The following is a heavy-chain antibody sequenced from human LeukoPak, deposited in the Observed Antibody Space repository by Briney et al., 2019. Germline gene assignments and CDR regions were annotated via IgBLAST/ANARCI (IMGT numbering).Heavy chain of an antibody. CDR3: ARGGGRYSYDY. Sequence: ASVKVSCKASGYTFTGYYMHWVRQAPGQGLEWMGWIIPNSGGTKYAQNFQGRITMTRDTSSSTVYMELRRLTSDDTAVYYCARGGGRYSYDYWGQGTLVTVSS. V-gene: IGHV1-2*02. J-gene: IGHJ4*02. CDR1: GYTFTGYY. CDR2: IIPNSGGT. D-gene: IGHD1-26*01.